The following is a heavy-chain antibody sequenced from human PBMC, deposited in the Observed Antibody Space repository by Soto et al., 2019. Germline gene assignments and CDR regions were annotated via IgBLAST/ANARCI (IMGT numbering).Heavy chain of an antibody. CDR2: INPATGAA. V-gene: IGHV1-2*02. J-gene: IGHJ3*02. CDR3: ARGGGVGVAGSAAFDM. CDR1: GYPVTAYY. D-gene: IGHD3-3*01. Sequence: QLHLVQSGAVVKKPGASVTVSCSASGYPVTAYYMHWVRQAPGRGLEWMGGINPATGAAKYTQTLQGRVTMTRDPSTRIGFMALSGLASEATGGFFCARGGGVGVAGSAAFDMWGQGTLVTVSS.